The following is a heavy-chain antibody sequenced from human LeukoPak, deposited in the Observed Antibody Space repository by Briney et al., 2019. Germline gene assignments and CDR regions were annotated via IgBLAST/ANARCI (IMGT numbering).Heavy chain of an antibody. V-gene: IGHV4-61*01. Sequence: SETLSLTCTVSGGSVSSASYYWSWIRQPPGKGLEWIGYIYYSGTTNYNPSLKSRVTVSVDTSKNQFYLKLTSVTAVDTAVYYCATIRGYCSGGRCYSDWYFDLWGRGTLVTVSS. CDR1: GGSVSSASYY. CDR2: IYYSGTT. J-gene: IGHJ2*01. D-gene: IGHD2-15*01. CDR3: ATIRGYCSGGRCYSDWYFDL.